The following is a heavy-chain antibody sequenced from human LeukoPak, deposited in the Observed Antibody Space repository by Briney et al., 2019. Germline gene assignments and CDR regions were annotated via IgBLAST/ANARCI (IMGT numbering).Heavy chain of an antibody. V-gene: IGHV1-69*13. CDR1: GGTFSSYA. Sequence: ASVKVSCKASGGTFSSYAISWVRQAPGQGLEWMGGIIPIFGTANYAQKFQGRVTITADESTSTAYMELSSLRSEDTAVYYCARGVVRGVPAAPPNSYNWFDPWGQGTLVTVSS. CDR3: ARGVVRGVPAAPPNSYNWFDP. CDR2: IIPIFGTA. J-gene: IGHJ5*02. D-gene: IGHD2-2*01.